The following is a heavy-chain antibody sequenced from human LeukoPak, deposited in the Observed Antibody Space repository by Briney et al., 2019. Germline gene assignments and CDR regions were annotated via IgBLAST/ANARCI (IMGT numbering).Heavy chain of an antibody. D-gene: IGHD1-20*01. Sequence: SETLSLTCAVYGGSFSGYYWSWIRQPPGKGLERVGEINHSASTNYSPSLKSRVTISVDTSNNQFSLKLSSMTAADTAVYFCARKLTGVQGAFDIWGRGTMVTVSS. V-gene: IGHV4-34*01. CDR3: ARKLTGVQGAFDI. CDR2: INHSAST. CDR1: GGSFSGYY. J-gene: IGHJ3*02.